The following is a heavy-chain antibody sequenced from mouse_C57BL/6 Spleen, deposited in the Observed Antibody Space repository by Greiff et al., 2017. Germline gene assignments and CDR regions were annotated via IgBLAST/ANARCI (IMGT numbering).Heavy chain of an antibody. J-gene: IGHJ3*01. CDR2: IDPENGDT. CDR3: TTDYYGSSRFAY. D-gene: IGHD1-1*01. Sequence: VQLKQSGAELVRPGASVKLSCTASGFNIKDDYMHWVKQRPEQGLEWIGWIDPENGDTEYASKFQGKAPITADTSSNTAYLQLSSLTSEDTAVYYCTTDYYGSSRFAYWGQGTLVTVSA. V-gene: IGHV14-4*01. CDR1: GFNIKDDY.